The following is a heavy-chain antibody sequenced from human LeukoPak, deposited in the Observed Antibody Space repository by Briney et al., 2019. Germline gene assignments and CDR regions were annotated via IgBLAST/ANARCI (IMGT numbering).Heavy chain of an antibody. V-gene: IGHV1-8*01. J-gene: IGHJ5*02. D-gene: IGHD3-10*01. CDR1: GYTFTSYD. CDR2: MNPNSGNT. Sequence: ASVKVSCKASGYTFTSYDINWVRQATGQGLEWMGWMNPNSGNTGYAQKFQGRVTMTRDTSISTAYMELSRLRSDDTAVYYCARGPLLLWFGELSWFDPWGQGTLVTVSS. CDR3: ARGPLLLWFGELSWFDP.